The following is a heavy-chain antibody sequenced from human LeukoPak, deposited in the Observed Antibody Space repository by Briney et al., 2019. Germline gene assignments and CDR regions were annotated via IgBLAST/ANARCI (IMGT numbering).Heavy chain of an antibody. J-gene: IGHJ6*03. D-gene: IGHD6-13*01. V-gene: IGHV3-7*01. CDR1: GFTFSSYW. CDR2: IKQDGSEK. Sequence: PGGSLRLSCAASGFTFSSYWMSWVRQAPGKGLEWVANIKQDGSEKYYVDSVKGRFTISRDNAKNSLYLQMNSPRAEDTAVYYCASWVSSYYYYYYMDVWGKGTTVTVSS. CDR3: ASWVSSYYYYYYMDV.